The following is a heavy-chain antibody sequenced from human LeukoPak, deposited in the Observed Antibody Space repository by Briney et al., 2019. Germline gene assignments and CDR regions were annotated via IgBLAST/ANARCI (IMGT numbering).Heavy chain of an antibody. CDR3: ARGGGGPDY. CDR1: GFTFSRLW. Sequence: GGSLRLSCAASGFTFSRLWMSWVRQAPGKGLEWVANIGQDGSEKYYVDSVKGRFTISRDNAKNSLYLQMNSLRAEDTAVYYCARGGGGPDYWGRGILVTVSS. V-gene: IGHV3-7*01. D-gene: IGHD3-16*01. CDR2: IGQDGSEK. J-gene: IGHJ4*02.